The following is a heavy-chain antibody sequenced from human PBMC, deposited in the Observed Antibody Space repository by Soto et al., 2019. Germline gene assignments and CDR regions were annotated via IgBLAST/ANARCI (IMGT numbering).Heavy chain of an antibody. V-gene: IGHV1-8*01. Sequence: ASVKVSCKASGYTFTSYDSNWVRQATGQGIEWMGWMNPNSGNTGYAQKFQGRVTMTRNTSISTVYMELSSLRSEDTAVFYCLSTSAARVHRNWFDSSGQGSLVTXSS. CDR1: GYTFTSYD. CDR3: LSTSAARVHRNWFDS. D-gene: IGHD1-26*01. CDR2: MNPNSGNT. J-gene: IGHJ5*01.